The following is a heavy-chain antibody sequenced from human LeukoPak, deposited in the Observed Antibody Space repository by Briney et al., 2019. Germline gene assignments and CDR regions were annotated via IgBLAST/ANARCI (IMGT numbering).Heavy chain of an antibody. J-gene: IGHJ4*02. Sequence: ASVKVSCKASGYTFTGYYMHWVRQAPGQGLEWMGWINPNSGGTNYAQKFQGRVTMTRDTSISTAYMELSRLRSDDTAVYYCARAFRGDYGDFDYWGQGTLVTVSS. D-gene: IGHD4-17*01. CDR2: INPNSGGT. V-gene: IGHV1-2*02. CDR1: GYTFTGYY. CDR3: ARAFRGDYGDFDY.